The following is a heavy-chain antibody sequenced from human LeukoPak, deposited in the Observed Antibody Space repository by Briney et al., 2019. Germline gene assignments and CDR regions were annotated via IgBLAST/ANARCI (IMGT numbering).Heavy chain of an antibody. CDR2: IKPNSGYT. Sequence: ASVKVSCKASGYTFTGYYLHWVRQAPGQGLEWMGWIKPNSGYTDSAQKFQGRVTMARDTSISTAYMELSSLRSDDTAVCYCARGYNWNYFDYWGQGTLVTVSS. V-gene: IGHV1-2*02. D-gene: IGHD1-20*01. CDR1: GYTFTGYY. CDR3: ARGYNWNYFDY. J-gene: IGHJ4*02.